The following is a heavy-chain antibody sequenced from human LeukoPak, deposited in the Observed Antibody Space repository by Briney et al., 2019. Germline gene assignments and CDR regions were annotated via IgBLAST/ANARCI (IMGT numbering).Heavy chain of an antibody. CDR2: IYHSGST. V-gene: IGHV4-30-2*01. J-gene: IGHJ4*02. Sequence: PSQTLSLTCTVSGGSISSGGYYWSWIRQPPGKGLEWIGYIYHSGSTYYNPSLKSRVTISVDRSKNQFSLKLSSVTAADTAVYYCARARSGPNFDYWGQGTLVTVSS. CDR3: ARARSGPNFDY. CDR1: GGSISSGGYY.